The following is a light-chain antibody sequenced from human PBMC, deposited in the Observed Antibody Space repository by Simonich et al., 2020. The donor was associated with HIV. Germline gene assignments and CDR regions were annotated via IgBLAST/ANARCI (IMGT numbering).Light chain of an antibody. J-gene: IGKJ1*01. Sequence: DIVMTQSPDSLAVSLGERATINCKSSQSVLYSSNNKNYLVWYQQKPGQPPKLLIYWASTRESGVPARFSGSGSGTYFTLTISSLQAEDVAVYYCQQYYSAPRTFGQGTKVEIK. CDR3: QQYYSAPRT. CDR2: WAS. CDR1: QSVLYSSNNKNY. V-gene: IGKV4-1*01.